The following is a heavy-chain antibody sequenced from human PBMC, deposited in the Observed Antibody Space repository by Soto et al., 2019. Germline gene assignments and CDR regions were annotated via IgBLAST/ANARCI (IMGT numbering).Heavy chain of an antibody. CDR3: GSGRNYYDSSGALDY. Sequence: ASVKVSCKASGYTFTGYYMHWVRQAPGQGLEWMGWINPNSGGTNYAQKFQGWVTMTRDTSISTAYMELSRLRSDDTAVYYCGSGRNYYDSSGALDYWGQGTLVTVSS. J-gene: IGHJ4*02. CDR1: GYTFTGYY. D-gene: IGHD3-22*01. CDR2: INPNSGGT. V-gene: IGHV1-2*04.